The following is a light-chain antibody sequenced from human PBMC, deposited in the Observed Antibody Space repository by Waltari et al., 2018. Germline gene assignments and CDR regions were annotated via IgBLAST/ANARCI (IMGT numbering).Light chain of an antibody. CDR1: QGVSTY. CDR2: AAS. J-gene: IGKJ1*01. Sequence: AIRMTQSPSSLSASIGDRVTISCRASQGVSTYLAWYQQKPGKAPSLLIHAASTLQSGVPSRFSGSGTGTDFTLTISSLQPDDFATYYCQQYNSDDWTFGQGTKVEI. CDR3: QQYNSDDWT. V-gene: IGKV1-8*01.